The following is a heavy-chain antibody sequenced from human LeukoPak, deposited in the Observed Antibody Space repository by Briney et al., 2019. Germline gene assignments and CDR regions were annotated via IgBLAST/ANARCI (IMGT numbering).Heavy chain of an antibody. CDR2: ISTSSSYI. D-gene: IGHD6-19*01. CDR1: GFTFNKYT. J-gene: IGHJ4*02. CDR3: ARVSPLILAGTRGGFDY. Sequence: GGSLRLSCAASGFTFNKYTMNWVRQAPGKGLEWVSSISTSSSYIYYADSVKGRFTISRDNAKNSLYLHMGSLRAEDTAVYYCARVSPLILAGTRGGFDYWGQGTLVTVSS. V-gene: IGHV3-21*01.